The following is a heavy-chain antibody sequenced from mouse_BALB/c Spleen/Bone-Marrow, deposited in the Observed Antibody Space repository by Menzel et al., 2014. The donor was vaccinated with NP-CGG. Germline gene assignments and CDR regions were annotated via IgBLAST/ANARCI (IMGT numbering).Heavy chain of an antibody. J-gene: IGHJ1*01. V-gene: IGHV7-3*02. CDR3: ARDENVGIYWYFDV. Sequence: EVKLVESGGGSVQPGGSLRLSCATSGFTFTDYYMSWVRQPPGKALEWLGSIRNKANGYTTEYSASVKGRFTISRDNSQRILYLHLNTLRAEDSATYYCARDENVGIYWYFDVWGAGTTVIVSS. CDR2: IRNKANGYTT. CDR1: GFTFTDYY.